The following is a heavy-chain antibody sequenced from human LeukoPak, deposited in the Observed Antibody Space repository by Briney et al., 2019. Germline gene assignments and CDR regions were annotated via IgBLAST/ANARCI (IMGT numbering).Heavy chain of an antibody. CDR3: ARQTIQLWSPIAFDI. CDR2: IYYSGST. Sequence: SETLSLTCAVSGGSISSRNWWSWVRQPPGKGLEWIGSIYYSGSTYYNPSLKSRVTISVDTSKNQFSLKLSSVTAADTAVYYCARQTIQLWSPIAFDIWGQGTMVTVSS. J-gene: IGHJ3*02. CDR1: GGSISSRNW. V-gene: IGHV4-4*02. D-gene: IGHD5-18*01.